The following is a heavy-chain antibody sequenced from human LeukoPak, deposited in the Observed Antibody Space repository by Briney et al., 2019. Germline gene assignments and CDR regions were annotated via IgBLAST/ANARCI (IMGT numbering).Heavy chain of an antibody. CDR1: GFTFSDYY. V-gene: IGHV3-11*03. CDR2: ISSRSSYT. Sequence: GGSLRLSCAASGFTFSDYYMSWIRQAPGKGLEWVSYISSRSSYTNYADSVKGRFTISRDNSKNTLYLQMNSLRAEDTAVYYCAKTHSTVTAPYYYGMDVWGQGTTVTVSS. CDR3: AKTHSTVTAPYYYGMDV. D-gene: IGHD4-17*01. J-gene: IGHJ6*02.